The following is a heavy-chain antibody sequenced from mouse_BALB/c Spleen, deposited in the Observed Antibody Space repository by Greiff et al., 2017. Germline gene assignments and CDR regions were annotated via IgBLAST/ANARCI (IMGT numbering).Heavy chain of an antibody. CDR2: IWSGGST. CDR3: ARTPYYGSTYYFDY. D-gene: IGHD1-1*01. CDR1: GFSLTGYG. V-gene: IGHV2-2*02. Sequence: QVQLKESGPGLVAPSQSLSITCTVSGFSLTGYGVNWVRQPPGKGLEWLGVIWSGGSTDYNAAFISRLSISKDNSKSQVFFKMNSLQANDTAIYYCARTPYYGSTYYFDYWGQGTTLTVSS. J-gene: IGHJ2*01.